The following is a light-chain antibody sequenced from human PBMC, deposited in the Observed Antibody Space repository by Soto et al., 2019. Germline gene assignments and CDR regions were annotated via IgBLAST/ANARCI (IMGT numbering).Light chain of an antibody. CDR1: QSISSW. Sequence: DLQMTQSPSTLSASVGDRVTITCRASQSISSWLAWYQQKPGKAPNLLIYKASSLESGVPSRFSGSGSGTEFTLTISSLQPDDFATYYCQQYNSYPLTFGGRTKVEIK. CDR2: KAS. V-gene: IGKV1-5*03. J-gene: IGKJ4*01. CDR3: QQYNSYPLT.